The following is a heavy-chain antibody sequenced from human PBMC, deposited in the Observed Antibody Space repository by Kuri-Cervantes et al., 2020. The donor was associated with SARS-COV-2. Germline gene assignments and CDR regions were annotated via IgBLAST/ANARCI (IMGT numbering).Heavy chain of an antibody. CDR3: ARGPRGVITDWGMDV. D-gene: IGHD3-10*01. Sequence: ESLKISCTVSGGSISRYYWSWIRQPPGKGLEWIGDIYYSGGTNYNPSLKSRVTISLYTSKNQFSLKLSSVTAADTAVYYCARGPRGVITDWGMDVWGQGTTVTVSS. CDR1: GGSISRYY. V-gene: IGHV4-59*12. J-gene: IGHJ6*02. CDR2: IYYSGGT.